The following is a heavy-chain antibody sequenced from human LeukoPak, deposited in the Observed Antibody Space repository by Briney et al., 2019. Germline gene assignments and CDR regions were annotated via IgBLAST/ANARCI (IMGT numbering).Heavy chain of an antibody. CDR1: GGSISSYY. D-gene: IGHD2-21*02. Sequence: SETLSLTCTVSGGSISSYYWSWIRQPPGKGLGWIGYIYYSGSTNYNPSLKSRVTISVDTSKNQFSLKLSSVTAADTAVYYCARGEVAAIPLDYWGQGTLVTVSS. CDR3: ARGEVAAIPLDY. V-gene: IGHV4-59*01. J-gene: IGHJ4*02. CDR2: IYYSGST.